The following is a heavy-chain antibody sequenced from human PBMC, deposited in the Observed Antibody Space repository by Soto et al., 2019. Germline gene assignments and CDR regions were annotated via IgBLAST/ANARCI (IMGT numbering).Heavy chain of an antibody. CDR2: ISYDGSNR. J-gene: IGHJ3*02. V-gene: IGHV3-30-3*01. CDR1: GFTFSSYA. CDR3: ARGRGRYFDWLLASDAFDI. D-gene: IGHD3-9*01. Sequence: GGSLRLSCAASGFTFSSYAMHWVRQAPGKGLEWVAVISYDGSNRYYADSVKGRFTISRDNSKNTLYLQMNSLRAEDTAVYYCARGRGRYFDWLLASDAFDIWGQGTMVTVSS.